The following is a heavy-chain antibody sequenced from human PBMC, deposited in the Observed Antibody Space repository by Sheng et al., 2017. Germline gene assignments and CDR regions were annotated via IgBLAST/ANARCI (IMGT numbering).Heavy chain of an antibody. Sequence: EVQLVESGGGLVQPGGSLRLSCAASGFTFSSYEMNWVRQAPGKGLEWVSYISSSGSTIYYADSVKGRFTISRDNAKNSLYLQMNSLRAEDTAVYYCARGGPFIDAFDIWGQGTMVTVSS. V-gene: IGHV3-48*03. J-gene: IGHJ3*02. CDR3: ARGGPFIDAFDI. CDR1: GFTFSSYE. CDR2: ISSSGSTI.